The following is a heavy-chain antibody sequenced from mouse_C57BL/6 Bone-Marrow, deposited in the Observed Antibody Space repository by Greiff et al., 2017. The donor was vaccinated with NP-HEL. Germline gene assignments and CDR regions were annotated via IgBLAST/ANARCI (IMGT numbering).Heavy chain of an antibody. J-gene: IGHJ4*01. V-gene: IGHV1-42*01. D-gene: IGHD2-5*01. CDR2: INPSTGGT. Sequence: VQLQQSGPELVKPGASVKISCKASGYSFTGYYMNWVKQSPEKSLEWIGEINPSTGGTTYNQKFKAKATLTVDKSSSTAYMQLKSLTSEDSAVYYCARGGSNWAYAMDYWGQGTSVTVSS. CDR3: ARGGSNWAYAMDY. CDR1: GYSFTGYY.